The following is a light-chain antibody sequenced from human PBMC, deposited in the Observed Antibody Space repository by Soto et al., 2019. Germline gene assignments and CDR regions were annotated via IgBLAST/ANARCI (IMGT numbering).Light chain of an antibody. CDR1: QDISNY. CDR2: DAS. V-gene: IGKV1-33*01. CDR3: KQYNTYSK. Sequence: DIQITHSPSSLSASVVDRVTITCQASQDISNYLNWYQQKPGKAPKLLIYDASNLETGVPSRFSGSGSGKDFTLTISSLQPDDFATYYCKQYNTYSKFGQGTRLEIK. J-gene: IGKJ5*01.